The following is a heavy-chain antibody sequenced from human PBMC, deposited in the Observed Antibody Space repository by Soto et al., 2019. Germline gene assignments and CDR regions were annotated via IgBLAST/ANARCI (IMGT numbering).Heavy chain of an antibody. CDR2: IWYDGTTK. CDR1: GFTLSNYG. CDR3: ARDVGSFGSSRWFDT. D-gene: IGHD3-10*01. V-gene: IGHV3-33*01. J-gene: IGHJ5*02. Sequence: ESGGGVVQPGGSLRLSCVASGFTLSNYGMHWVRQAPGKGLEWVALIWYDGTTKYSSESVKGRFSISRDNSKNTLYLQVNILRAEDTAVYYCARDVGSFGSSRWFDTWGQGTLVTVPS.